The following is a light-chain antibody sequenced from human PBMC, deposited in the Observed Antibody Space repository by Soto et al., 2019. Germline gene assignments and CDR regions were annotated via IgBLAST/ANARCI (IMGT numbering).Light chain of an antibody. J-gene: IGKJ1*01. CDR2: GAS. Sequence: EMVLTESPGTLSLSPGEIATLSCRAIQSVSSTYLIWYQQKPGQAPRLLIYGASSRATGVPDRFSGGGSGTDFTLTISRLEPEDFAVYYCQHCVHSLTWTFGQGTKVDIK. CDR3: QHCVHSLTWT. CDR1: QSVSSTY. V-gene: IGKV3-20*01.